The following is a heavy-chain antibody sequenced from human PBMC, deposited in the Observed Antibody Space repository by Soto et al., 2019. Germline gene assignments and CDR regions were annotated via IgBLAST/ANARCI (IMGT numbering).Heavy chain of an antibody. CDR2: IYHSGST. Sequence: PSETLSLTCAVSGGSISSGCYSWSWIRQPPGKGLEWIGYIYHSGSTYYNPSLKSRVTISVDRSKNQFSLKLSSVTAADTAGYYCASSRGYSLGIDYYYYGMDVGGQGTTVTVSS. CDR1: GGSISSGCYS. J-gene: IGHJ6*02. CDR3: ASSRGYSLGIDYYYYGMDV. V-gene: IGHV4-30-2*01. D-gene: IGHD5-18*01.